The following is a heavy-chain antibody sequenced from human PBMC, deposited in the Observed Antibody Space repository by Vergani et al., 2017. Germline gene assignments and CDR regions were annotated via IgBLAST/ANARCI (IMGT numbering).Heavy chain of an antibody. CDR2: MNPNSGNT. Sequence: QVQLVQSGAEVKKPGASVKVSCKASGYTFTSYDINWVRQATGQGLEWMGWMNPNSGNTGYAQKFQGRVTMTRNTSISTAYMELSSLRSEDTAVYYCARDRRPPLAAATYFDYWGQGTLVTVSS. J-gene: IGHJ4*02. CDR3: ARDRRPPLAAATYFDY. D-gene: IGHD6-13*01. V-gene: IGHV1-8*01. CDR1: GYTFTSYD.